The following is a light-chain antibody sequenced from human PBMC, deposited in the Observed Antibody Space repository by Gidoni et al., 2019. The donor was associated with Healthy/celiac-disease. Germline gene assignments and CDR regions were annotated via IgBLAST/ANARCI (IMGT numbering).Light chain of an antibody. CDR3: QQYNNWWT. V-gene: IGKV3-15*01. J-gene: IGKJ1*01. CDR2: GAS. CDR1: QSVSSN. Sequence: EILLSQCPATVSVSPGERATLSCRASQSVSSNLAWYQQKPGQAPRLLIYGASTRATGIPARFSGSGSGTEFTLTISSLQSEDFAVYYCQQYNNWWTFGQGTKVEIK.